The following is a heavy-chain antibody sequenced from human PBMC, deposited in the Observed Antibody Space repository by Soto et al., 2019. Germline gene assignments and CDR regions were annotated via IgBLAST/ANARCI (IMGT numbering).Heavy chain of an antibody. CDR3: ARRTGRSGPNCFDS. CDR2: MNPSNGNA. Sequence: EASVQVSRKASGYTFIPHDIHWVRQATGQGREWMGGMNPSNGNAGYAQKFQGRGTMTRNISISTAYMELSSLRSEDTAVYFCARRTGRSGPNCFDSWGQGTLVTVSS. CDR1: GYTFIPHD. J-gene: IGHJ4*02. V-gene: IGHV1-8*01.